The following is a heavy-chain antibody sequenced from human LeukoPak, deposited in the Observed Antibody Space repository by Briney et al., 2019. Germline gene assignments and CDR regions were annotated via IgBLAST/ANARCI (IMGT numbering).Heavy chain of an antibody. CDR1: GFTFNSYE. D-gene: IGHD3-9*01. V-gene: IGHV3-48*03. CDR3: ARHIRYFDWLLPDY. J-gene: IGHJ4*02. Sequence: GGSLRLSCAASGFTFNSYEMNWVRQAPGKGLEWVSYISSSGSTIYYADSVKGRFTISRDNAKNSLYLQMNSLRAEDTAVYYCARHIRYFDWLLPDYWGQGTLVTVSS. CDR2: ISSSGSTI.